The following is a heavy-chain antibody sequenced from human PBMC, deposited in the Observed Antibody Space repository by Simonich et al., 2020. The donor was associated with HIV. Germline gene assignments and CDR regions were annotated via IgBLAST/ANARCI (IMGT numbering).Heavy chain of an antibody. D-gene: IGHD6-19*01. CDR3: ARRYSSGWYVY. V-gene: IGHV1-18*01. J-gene: IGHJ4*02. CDR1: GYSFTLYG. Sequence: QVQLVQSGAEVKRPGGSVKVSCKASGYSFTLYGVSWVRQAPGQGLEWMGGINTYNGNTNSAQKFQGRVTMTTDTSTSIAYMELRSLTSDDTAVYYCARRYSSGWYVYWGQGTLVTVSS. CDR2: INTYNGNT.